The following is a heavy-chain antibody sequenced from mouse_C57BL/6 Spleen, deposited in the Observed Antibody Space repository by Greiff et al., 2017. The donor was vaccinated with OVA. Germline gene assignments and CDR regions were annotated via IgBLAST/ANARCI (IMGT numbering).Heavy chain of an antibody. J-gene: IGHJ3*01. D-gene: IGHD2-4*01. Sequence: QVTLKVSGPGILQPSQTLSLTCSFSGFSLSTSGMGVSWIRQPSGKGLEWLAHIYWDDDKRYNPFLKSRLTISKDTSRNQVFLKITRGETADTATYYCARGLRQFAYWGQGTLVTVSA. V-gene: IGHV8-12*01. CDR1: GFSLSTSGMG. CDR3: ARGLRQFAY. CDR2: IYWDDDK.